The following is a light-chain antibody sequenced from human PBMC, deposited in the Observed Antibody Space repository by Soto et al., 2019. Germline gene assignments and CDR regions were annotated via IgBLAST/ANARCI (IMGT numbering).Light chain of an antibody. CDR2: DAS. J-gene: IGKJ2*01. CDR3: QQYNSYSPRT. Sequence: DIQMTQSPSTLSASVGDRVTITCRASQSISSWLAWYQQKPGKAPKLLIYDASSLESGVPSRFSGSGSGTEFTLTISSLQPDDFATYYCQQYNSYSPRTFGPGTKLAIK. V-gene: IGKV1-5*01. CDR1: QSISSW.